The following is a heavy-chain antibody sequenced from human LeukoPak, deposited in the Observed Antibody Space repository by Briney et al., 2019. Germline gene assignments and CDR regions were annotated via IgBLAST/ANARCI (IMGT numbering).Heavy chain of an antibody. Sequence: GASVKVSCKASGYTFTGYYMHWVRQAPGQGLEWMGWINPNSGGTNYAQKFQGRVTMTRDTSISTAYMERSRLRSDDTAVYYCARSCGGDCYFGYNWFDPWGQGTLVTVSS. J-gene: IGHJ5*02. CDR3: ARSCGGDCYFGYNWFDP. CDR1: GYTFTGYY. D-gene: IGHD2-21*01. V-gene: IGHV1-2*02. CDR2: INPNSGGT.